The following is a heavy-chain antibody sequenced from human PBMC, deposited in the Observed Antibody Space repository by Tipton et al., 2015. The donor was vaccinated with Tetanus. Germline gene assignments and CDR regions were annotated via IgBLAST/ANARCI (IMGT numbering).Heavy chain of an antibody. Sequence: QLVQSGGGVVRPGGSLRLSCAASGFTFDDYGMSWVRQAPGKGLEWVSGVNWNGGSTDYADSVKGRFTISRDDAKDTLYLQMNSLRAEDTAVYYCARDLEWSIDYWGQGTLVTVSS. CDR3: ARDLEWSIDY. V-gene: IGHV3-20*04. D-gene: IGHD3-3*01. J-gene: IGHJ4*02. CDR2: VNWNGGST. CDR1: GFTFDDYG.